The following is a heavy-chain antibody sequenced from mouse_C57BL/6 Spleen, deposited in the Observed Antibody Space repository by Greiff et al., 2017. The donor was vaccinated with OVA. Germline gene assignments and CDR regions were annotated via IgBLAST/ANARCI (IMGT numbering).Heavy chain of an antibody. CDR3: AKRGDGYRWYFDV. Sequence: VQGVESGPGLVQPSQSLSITCTVSGFSLTRYGVHWVRQSPGKGLEWLGVIWRGGSTDYNAAFMSRLSITKDNSKSQVFFTMNSLQADDAAIYCGAKRGDGYRWYFDVWGTGTTVTVSS. CDR2: IWRGGST. CDR1: GFSLTRYG. D-gene: IGHD2-3*01. V-gene: IGHV2-5*01. J-gene: IGHJ1*03.